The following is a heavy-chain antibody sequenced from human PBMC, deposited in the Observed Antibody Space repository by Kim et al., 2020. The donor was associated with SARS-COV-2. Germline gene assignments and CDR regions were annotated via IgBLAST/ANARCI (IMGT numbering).Heavy chain of an antibody. D-gene: IGHD3-10*01. CDR1: GFTFSIYG. J-gene: IGHJ4*02. Sequence: GGSLRLSCAASGFTFSIYGMHWVRQAPGKGLEWVAVIWYDGSNKYYADSVKGRFTISRDNSKNTLYLQMNSLRAEDTAVYYCARDRYYYGSGEDYWGQGTLVTVSS. CDR2: IWYDGSNK. V-gene: IGHV3-33*01. CDR3: ARDRYYYGSGEDY.